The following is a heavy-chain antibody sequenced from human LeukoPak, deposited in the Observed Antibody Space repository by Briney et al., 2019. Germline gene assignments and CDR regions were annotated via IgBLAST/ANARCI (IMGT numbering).Heavy chain of an antibody. J-gene: IGHJ4*02. CDR3: ARGATVNPYYYGSGRYADY. D-gene: IGHD3-10*01. V-gene: IGHV1-18*01. CDR1: GYTFTSYG. Sequence: ASVKVSCKASGYTFTSYGISWVRQAPGQGLEWMGWISAYNGNTNYAQKLQGRVTMTTDTSTSTAYMELRSLRSDDTAVYYCARGATVNPYYYGSGRYADYWGQGTLVTVSS. CDR2: ISAYNGNT.